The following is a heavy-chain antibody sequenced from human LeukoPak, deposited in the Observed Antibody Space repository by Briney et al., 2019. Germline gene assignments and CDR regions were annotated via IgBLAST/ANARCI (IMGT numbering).Heavy chain of an antibody. CDR3: ARVLGWAGFDY. J-gene: IGHJ4*02. D-gene: IGHD6-19*01. Sequence: SETLSLTCTVSGGSLSSFYWSWFRQPAGKGLEWIGRIYSSGSTNYNPSLKSRLTMSVDTSKNQFSLRLSSVTAADTAVYYCARVLGWAGFDYWGQGTLITVSS. V-gene: IGHV4-4*07. CDR2: IYSSGST. CDR1: GGSLSSFY.